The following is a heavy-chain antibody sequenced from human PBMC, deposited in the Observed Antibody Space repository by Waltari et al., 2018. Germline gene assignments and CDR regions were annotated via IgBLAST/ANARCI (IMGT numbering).Heavy chain of an antibody. CDR3: ARDMYGGTAY. Sequence: EVQLVESGGGLVQPGGSLSLSCAASGFTFSTYWMSWVRQAPGKGLEWVANIKQDGSEKYYVDSVKGRFTISRDNAKNSLYLQMNSLRTEDTAIYYCARDMYGGTAYWGQGALVTVSS. V-gene: IGHV3-7*01. CDR2: IKQDGSEK. CDR1: GFTFSTYW. J-gene: IGHJ4*02. D-gene: IGHD1-1*01.